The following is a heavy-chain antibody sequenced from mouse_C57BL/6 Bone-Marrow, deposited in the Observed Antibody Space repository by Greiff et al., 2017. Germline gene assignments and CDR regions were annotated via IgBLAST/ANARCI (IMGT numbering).Heavy chain of an antibody. V-gene: IGHV5-17*01. Sequence: EVHLVESGGGLVKPGGSLKLSCAASGFTFSDYGMHWVRQAREKGLEWVAYISSGSGTIYYADTVKGRFTISRDNAKNTLFLQMTSLMSEDTAMYYCARRYGSCWFAYWGQGTLVTVSA. CDR2: ISSGSGTI. D-gene: IGHD1-1*01. J-gene: IGHJ3*01. CDR3: ARRYGSCWFAY. CDR1: GFTFSDYG.